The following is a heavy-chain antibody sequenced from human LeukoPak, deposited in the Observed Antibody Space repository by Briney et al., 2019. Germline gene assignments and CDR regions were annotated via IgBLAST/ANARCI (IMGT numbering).Heavy chain of an antibody. CDR1: GFTFINAW. V-gene: IGHV3-15*01. CDR2: IKSKTDGGAT. D-gene: IGHD4-11*01. CDR3: TTGHDYSNY. Sequence: GGSLTLSCSASGFTFINAWLSWVGQAPARGLEWVGRIKSKTDGGATDYAAPVKGRFTISRDDSKNTLYLQMKSLKIEDTAVYYCTTGHDYSNYWGQRTLVTVSS. J-gene: IGHJ4*02.